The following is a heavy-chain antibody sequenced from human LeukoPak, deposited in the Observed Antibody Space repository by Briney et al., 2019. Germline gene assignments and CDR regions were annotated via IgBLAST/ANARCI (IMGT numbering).Heavy chain of an antibody. Sequence: GGSLRLSCAASGFLFNNYAMSWVRQAPGKGLEWVSTISDFEGTIYYADSVEGRFTISRDNSKDTLYLQMNSLRAEDTAIYYCAGGCSGGSCYPLYFFYYAMDVWGQGTTVTVSS. V-gene: IGHV3-23*01. CDR3: AGGCSGGSCYPLYFFYYAMDV. CDR2: ISDFEGTI. D-gene: IGHD2-15*01. J-gene: IGHJ6*02. CDR1: GFLFNNYA.